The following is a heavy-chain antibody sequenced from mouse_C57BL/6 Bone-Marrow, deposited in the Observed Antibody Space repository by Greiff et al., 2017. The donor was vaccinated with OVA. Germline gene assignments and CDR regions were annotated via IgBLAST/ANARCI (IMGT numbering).Heavy chain of an antibody. V-gene: IGHV1-4*01. CDR1: GYTFTSYT. D-gene: IGHD3-2*02. J-gene: IGHJ2*01. CDR2: INPSSGYT. CDR3: SSGYAYY. Sequence: QVQLKQSGAELARPGASVKMSCKASGYTFTSYTMHWVKQRPGQGLEWIRYINPSSGYTKYNQKFKDKATLTADKSSSTAYMQLSSLTSEDSAVYYCSSGYAYYWGQGTTLTVSS.